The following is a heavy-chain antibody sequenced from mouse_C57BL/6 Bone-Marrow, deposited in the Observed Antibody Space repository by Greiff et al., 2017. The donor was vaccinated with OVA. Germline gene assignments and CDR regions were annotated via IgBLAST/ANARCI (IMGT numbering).Heavy chain of an antibody. CDR3: ARHEEVNYDGYYWFAY. CDR1: GYTFTEYT. V-gene: IGHV1-62-2*01. CDR2: FYPGSGSI. Sequence: QVQLQQSGAELVKPGASVKLSCKASGYTFTEYTIHWVKQRSGQGLEWIGWFYPGSGSIKYNEKFKDKATLTADKSSSTVYMELSRLTSEDSAIYFCARHEEVNYDGYYWFAYWGQGTLVTVSA. D-gene: IGHD2-3*01. J-gene: IGHJ3*01.